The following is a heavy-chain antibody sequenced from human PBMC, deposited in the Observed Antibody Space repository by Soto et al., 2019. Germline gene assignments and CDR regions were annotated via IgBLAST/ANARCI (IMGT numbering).Heavy chain of an antibody. CDR1: GGSISSSSYY. CDR3: ARSREFDY. J-gene: IGHJ4*02. Sequence: LSLTCTVSGGSISSSSYYWGWIRQPPGKGLEWIGSIYYSGSTYYNPSLKSRVTISGDTSKNQFSLKLSSVTAAVTAVYYCARSREFDYWSQGTLVTVSS. CDR2: IYYSGST. V-gene: IGHV4-39*01.